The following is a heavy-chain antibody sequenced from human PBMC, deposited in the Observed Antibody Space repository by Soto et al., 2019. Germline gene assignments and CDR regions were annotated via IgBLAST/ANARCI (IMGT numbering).Heavy chain of an antibody. CDR3: TRGPRPISTGTGAY. D-gene: IGHD3-10*01. J-gene: IGHJ4*02. Sequence: GGSLRLSCAASGFIFKMYWMHWVRQSPGKGLVWISRIYNDGTYSDYADSVRGRFTISRDNVNGTLYLQMNNLRAEDSGLYYCTRGPRPISTGTGAYWGQGTQVTVSS. CDR1: GFIFKMYW. V-gene: IGHV3-74*01. CDR2: IYNDGTYS.